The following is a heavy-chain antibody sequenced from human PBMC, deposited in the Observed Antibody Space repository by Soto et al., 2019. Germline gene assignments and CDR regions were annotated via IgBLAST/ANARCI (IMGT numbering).Heavy chain of an antibody. CDR1: GGSISSSSYY. V-gene: IGHV4-39*01. CDR3: ARQALPNYYDSSGYYDY. Sequence: SETLSLTCTVSGGSISSSSYYWGWIRQPPGKGLEWIGSIYYSGSTYYNPSLKSRVTISVDTSKNQFSLKLSSVTAADTAVYYCARQALPNYYDSSGYYDYWGQGTLVTVSS. CDR2: IYYSGST. J-gene: IGHJ4*02. D-gene: IGHD3-22*01.